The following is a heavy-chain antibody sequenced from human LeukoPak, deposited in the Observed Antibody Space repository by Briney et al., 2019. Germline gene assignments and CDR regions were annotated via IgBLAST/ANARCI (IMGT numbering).Heavy chain of an antibody. CDR3: ARHAMARFGELSPDY. J-gene: IGHJ4*02. D-gene: IGHD3-10*01. Sequence: GESLKISCQGSGYRFTSYWIGRVRQIPGKGLEWMGIIYPGDSDTRYSPSLQGQVTISPDKSISTAYLQWSSLKASDTAMYYCARHAMARFGELSPDYWGQGTLVTVSS. CDR1: GYRFTSYW. V-gene: IGHV5-51*01. CDR2: IYPGDSDT.